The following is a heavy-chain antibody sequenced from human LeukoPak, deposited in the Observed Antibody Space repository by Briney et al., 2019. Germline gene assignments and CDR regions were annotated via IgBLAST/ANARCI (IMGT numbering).Heavy chain of an antibody. J-gene: IGHJ4*02. CDR2: IYYSGST. V-gene: IGHV4-39*07. CDR3: ARDSQPLYSGSFLDY. Sequence: SETLSLTCTVSGGSISSSSYYWGWIRQPPGKGLEWIGSIYYSGSTYYNPSLKSRVTISVDTSKNQFSLKLSSVTAADTAVYYCARDSQPLYSGSFLDYWGQGTLVTVSS. D-gene: IGHD1-26*01. CDR1: GGSISSSSYY.